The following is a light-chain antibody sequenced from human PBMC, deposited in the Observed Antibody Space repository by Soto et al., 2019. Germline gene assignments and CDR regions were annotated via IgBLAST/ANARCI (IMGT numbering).Light chain of an antibody. J-gene: IGKJ1*01. Sequence: EIVLTQSPGTLSLSPGERATLSCRASQSLSKNYLAWYPHKPGQAPRLLIHDASNMATGIPDRFSGSGSGTDFTLTISSLEPEDSAVYYCRQCVTAPLTFGPGTKVEI. V-gene: IGKV3-20*01. CDR2: DAS. CDR3: RQCVTAPLT. CDR1: QSLSKNY.